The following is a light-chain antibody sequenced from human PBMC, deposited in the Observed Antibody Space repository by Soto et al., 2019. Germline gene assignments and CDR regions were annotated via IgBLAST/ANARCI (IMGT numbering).Light chain of an antibody. J-gene: IGKJ3*01. Sequence: DIVMTQSPLSLPVTPGEPASISCRSSQSLLHSNGYNYLDWYLQKPGQSPQLLIYLGSNRASGVPDRFSGSGSGKDFTLKIRRVEAEDVGFYYCMQALQTPSFGPGTKVDIK. V-gene: IGKV2-28*01. CDR1: QSLLHSNGYNY. CDR2: LGS. CDR3: MQALQTPS.